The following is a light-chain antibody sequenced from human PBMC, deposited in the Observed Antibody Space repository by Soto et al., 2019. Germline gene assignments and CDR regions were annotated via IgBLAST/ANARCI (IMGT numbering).Light chain of an antibody. CDR2: EVS. CDR3: SSFTSSSTGV. Sequence: ALTQPASVSGSPGQSITISCTGTSSDIGGYNYVSWYQQHPGKAPKLMIYEVSNRPSGVYNRFSGSKSGNTASLTISGLQAEDEAYYYCSSFTSSSTGVFGGGTKVTVL. CDR1: SSDIGGYNY. V-gene: IGLV2-14*01. J-gene: IGLJ3*02.